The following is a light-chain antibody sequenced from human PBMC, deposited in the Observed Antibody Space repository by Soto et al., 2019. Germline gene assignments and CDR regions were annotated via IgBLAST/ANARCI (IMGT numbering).Light chain of an antibody. CDR3: SSYTSTSTPFV. CDR1: SSDIGGYKY. J-gene: IGLJ1*01. CDR2: EVS. V-gene: IGLV2-14*01. Sequence: QSVLTQPASVSGSPGQSITISCSGSSSDIGGYKYVSWYQQHPGKAPKLMIYEVSNRPSGVSNRFSGSKSGNTASLTISGLQAEDEADYYCSSYTSTSTPFVFGTGTKLPVL.